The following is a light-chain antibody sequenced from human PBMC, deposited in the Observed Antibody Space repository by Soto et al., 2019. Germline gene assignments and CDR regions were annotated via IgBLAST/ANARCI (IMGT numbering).Light chain of an antibody. CDR3: CSYRSISPVV. CDR2: DVS. Sequence: QSALTQPASVSGSPGQSITISCTGTSSDVGGYKYVSWYQQHPGKAPKLMIYDVSNRPSGVSNRFSGSKSGNRASLTISGLQAEADYDYCCCSYRSISPVVFGGGTKLTVL. V-gene: IGLV2-14*01. CDR1: SSDVGGYKY. J-gene: IGLJ3*02.